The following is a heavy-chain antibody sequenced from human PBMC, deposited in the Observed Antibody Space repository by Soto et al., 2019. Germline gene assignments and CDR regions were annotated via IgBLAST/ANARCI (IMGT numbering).Heavy chain of an antibody. CDR3: AKPVVVDTIYYYYMDV. CDR2: IRGDGSST. J-gene: IGHJ6*03. CDR1: GFTFSSYA. Sequence: GGSLRLSCTASGFTFSSYAMSWVRQAPGKGLVWVSAIRGDGSSTYYADFVKGRFTISRDNSKNTLYLQMNRLRAEDTAVYYCAKPVVVDTIYYYYMDVWGRGTTVTVSS. D-gene: IGHD2-15*01. V-gene: IGHV3-23*01.